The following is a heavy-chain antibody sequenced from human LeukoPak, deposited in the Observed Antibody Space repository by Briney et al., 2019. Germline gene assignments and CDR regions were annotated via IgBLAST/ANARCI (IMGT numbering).Heavy chain of an antibody. Sequence: GGSLRLSCAASGFTFSSYAMSWVRQAPGKGLEWVSAISGSGGSTYYADSVKGRFTISRDNSKNTLYLQMNSLRAEDTAVYYCARDIRYCSSTSCQGYDYWGQGTLVTVSS. J-gene: IGHJ4*02. CDR1: GFTFSSYA. CDR3: ARDIRYCSSTSCQGYDY. V-gene: IGHV3-23*01. CDR2: ISGSGGST. D-gene: IGHD2-2*01.